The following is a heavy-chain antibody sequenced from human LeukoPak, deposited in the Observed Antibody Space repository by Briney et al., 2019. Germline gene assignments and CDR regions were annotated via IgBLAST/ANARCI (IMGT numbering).Heavy chain of an antibody. CDR2: TISDGTSR. CDR3: ARGDGFVGHDYYGMDV. V-gene: IGHV3-74*01. Sequence: GGSLRLSCAASGFSFSGYWMHWVRQAPGKGLVWVSRTISDGTSRSYADSVKGRFIISRDNAKNTLYLQMNSLRAEDTAVYYCARGDGFVGHDYYGMDVWGQGTTVTVSS. CDR1: GFSFSGYW. D-gene: IGHD3-16*01. J-gene: IGHJ6*02.